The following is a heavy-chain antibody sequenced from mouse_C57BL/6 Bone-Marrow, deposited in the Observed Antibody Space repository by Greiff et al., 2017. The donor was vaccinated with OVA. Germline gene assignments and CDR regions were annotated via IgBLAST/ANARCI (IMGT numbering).Heavy chain of an antibody. J-gene: IGHJ1*03. CDR1: GYSITSGYY. V-gene: IGHV3-6*01. CDR3: AKTGRSDGYNDV. CDR2: ISYDGSN. Sequence: VQLKESGPGLVKPSQSLSLTCSVTGYSITSGYYWNWIRQFPGNKLEWMGYISYDGSNNYNPSLKNRISITRDTSKNQFFLKLNSVTTEKTATYFCAKTGRSDGYNDVWGTGTTVTVAS.